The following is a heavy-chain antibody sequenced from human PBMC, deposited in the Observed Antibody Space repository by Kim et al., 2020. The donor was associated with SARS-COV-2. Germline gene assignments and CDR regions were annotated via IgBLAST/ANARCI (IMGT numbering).Heavy chain of an antibody. V-gene: IGHV4-39*01. J-gene: IGHJ4*02. Sequence: YNPSRKSRVTISVDTSKNQFSLKLSSVTAADTAVYYCARRIAVAGSHLDYWGQGTLVTVSS. D-gene: IGHD6-19*01. CDR3: ARRIAVAGSHLDY.